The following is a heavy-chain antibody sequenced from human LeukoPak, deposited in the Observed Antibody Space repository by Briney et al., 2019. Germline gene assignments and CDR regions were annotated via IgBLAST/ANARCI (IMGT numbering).Heavy chain of an antibody. J-gene: IGHJ5*02. V-gene: IGHV4-39*01. Sequence: SETLSLTCSVSGGSISSSSYYWGWIRQPPGKGLEWIGNIYYSWSTYYNPFLKSRVTISVDTYKNQFSLKLSSVTAAHTAVYYCARQGWSIAVAGNPGRFDPWGQGTLVTVSS. D-gene: IGHD6-19*01. CDR1: GGSISSSSYY. CDR3: ARQGWSIAVAGNPGRFDP. CDR2: IYYSWST.